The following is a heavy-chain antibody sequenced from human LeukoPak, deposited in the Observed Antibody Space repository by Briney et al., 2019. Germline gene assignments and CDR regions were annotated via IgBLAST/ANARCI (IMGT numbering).Heavy chain of an antibody. D-gene: IGHD3-10*01. CDR2: IIPIFGTA. CDR3: GLAMVRGNEFDY. Sequence: SVKVSCKASGGTFSSYAVSWVRQAPGQGLEWMGGIIPIFGTANYAQKFQGRVTITADESTSTAYMELSSLRSEDTAVYYCGLAMVRGNEFDYWGQGTLVTVSS. CDR1: GGTFSSYA. J-gene: IGHJ4*02. V-gene: IGHV1-69*01.